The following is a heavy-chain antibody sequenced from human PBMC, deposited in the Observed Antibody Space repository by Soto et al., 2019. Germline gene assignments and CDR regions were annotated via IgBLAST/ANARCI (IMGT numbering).Heavy chain of an antibody. D-gene: IGHD6-13*01. V-gene: IGHV4-59*08. Sequence: SETLSLTCTVSGGSISSYYWSWVRQPPGKGLEWIGYIYYSGSTNYNPSLKSRVTISVDTSKNQFSLKLSSVTAADTAVYYCAVGRLIASAWGSFYYYMDVWGKGTTVTVSS. J-gene: IGHJ6*03. CDR1: GGSISSYY. CDR2: IYYSGST. CDR3: AVGRLIASAWGSFYYYMDV.